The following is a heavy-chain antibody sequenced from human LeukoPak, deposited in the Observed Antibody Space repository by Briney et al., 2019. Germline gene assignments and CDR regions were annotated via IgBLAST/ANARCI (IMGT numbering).Heavy chain of an antibody. Sequence: GGSLRLSCAASGFTFRSYAMSWVRQAPGKGLEWVSAVGGSGGDTYYADSVKGRFTTSRDNSKNTVYLQMNSLRAEDTAIYYCAKDIGGSGAYWGQGTLVTVSS. CDR3: AKDIGGSGAY. J-gene: IGHJ4*02. CDR2: VGGSGGDT. CDR1: GFTFRSYA. V-gene: IGHV3-23*01. D-gene: IGHD3-16*01.